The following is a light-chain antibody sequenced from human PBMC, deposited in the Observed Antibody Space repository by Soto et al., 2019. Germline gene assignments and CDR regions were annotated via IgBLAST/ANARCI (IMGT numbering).Light chain of an antibody. Sequence: QSALTQPASVSGSPGQSITISCTGTSSDVGGYNYVSWYQQHPGKAPKLMIYEVSNRPSGVSNRFSGSKSGNTASLTISGLQAEDEADYYYSSYTSSSTLDVVFGGGTKVTVL. CDR2: EVS. CDR1: SSDVGGYNY. V-gene: IGLV2-14*01. J-gene: IGLJ2*01. CDR3: SSYTSSSTLDVV.